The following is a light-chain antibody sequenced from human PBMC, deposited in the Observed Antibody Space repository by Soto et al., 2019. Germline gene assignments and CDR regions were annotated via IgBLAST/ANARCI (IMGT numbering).Light chain of an antibody. CDR1: QTISSW. V-gene: IGKV1-5*03. CDR2: KAS. Sequence: DISMTQSPSTLSGYVEDRVTITCRASQTISSWLAWYQQKRGKAPKLLIYKASTLKSGVPSRFSGSGSGTEFTLTISSLQPDDFAPYYCQQSDNLPLIFGQGTRLEIK. CDR3: QQSDNLPLI. J-gene: IGKJ5*01.